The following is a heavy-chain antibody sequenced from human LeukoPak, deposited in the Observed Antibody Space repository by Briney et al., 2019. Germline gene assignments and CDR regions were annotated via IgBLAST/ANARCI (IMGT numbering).Heavy chain of an antibody. CDR1: GGSISSGGYY. CDR2: IYYSGST. CDR3: ARSLTTVVTA. Sequence: SQTLSLTCTVSGGSISSGGYYWNWIRQHPGKGLEWIGYIYYSGSTYYNPSLKSRVTISVDTSKNQFSLKLSSVTAADTAVYYCARSLTTVVTAWGQGTLVTVSS. V-gene: IGHV4-31*03. J-gene: IGHJ5*02. D-gene: IGHD4-23*01.